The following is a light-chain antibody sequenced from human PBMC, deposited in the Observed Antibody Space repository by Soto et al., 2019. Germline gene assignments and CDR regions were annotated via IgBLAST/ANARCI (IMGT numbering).Light chain of an antibody. J-gene: IGKJ5*01. V-gene: IGKV3-20*01. CDR3: QQYGSSPPIT. Sequence: EIVLTQSPGTLSLSPGERATLSCRASQSVSSSYLAWYQQKPGQAPRRLIYGASSRATGIPDRFSGSGSGTDFNLTISRLEPEDFAVYYCQQYGSSPPITFGQGTRLEIK. CDR2: GAS. CDR1: QSVSSSY.